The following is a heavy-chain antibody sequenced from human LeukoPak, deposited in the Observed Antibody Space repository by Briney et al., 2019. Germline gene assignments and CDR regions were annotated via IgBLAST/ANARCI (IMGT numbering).Heavy chain of an antibody. CDR3: ASLVVRGVIRAFDI. J-gene: IGHJ3*02. CDR2: IYYSGST. CDR1: GGSISSGGYY. Sequence: SETLSLTCTVSGGSISSGGYYWSWIRQHPGKGLEWIGYIYYSGSTYYNPSLKSRVTISVDTSKNQFSMKLSSVTAADTAVYYCASLVVRGVIRAFDIWGQGTMVTVSS. V-gene: IGHV4-31*03. D-gene: IGHD3-10*01.